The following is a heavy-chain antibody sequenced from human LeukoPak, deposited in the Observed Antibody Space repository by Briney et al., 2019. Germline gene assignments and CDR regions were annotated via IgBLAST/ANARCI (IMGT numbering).Heavy chain of an antibody. V-gene: IGHV4-39*01. J-gene: IGHJ2*01. CDR3: ARNSPVYWNFDL. D-gene: IGHD2/OR15-2a*01. CDR1: GDSVNNNHYY. Sequence: SETLSLTCTVSGDSVNNNHYYWAWIRQTPGKGLEWIGSIYYSGTTYYNPSLGSRVTMSVDTSENQLSLKLTSVSAADTALYYCARNSPVYWNFDLWGRGTLVSVSS. CDR2: IYYSGTT.